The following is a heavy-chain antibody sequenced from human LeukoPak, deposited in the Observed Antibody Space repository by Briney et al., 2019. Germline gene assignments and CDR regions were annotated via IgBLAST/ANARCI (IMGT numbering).Heavy chain of an antibody. CDR1: GGSFSGYY. CDR2: IYYSGST. J-gene: IGHJ6*04. Sequence: PSETLSLTCAVYGGSFSGYYWSWIRQPPGKGLEWIGYIYYSGSTNYNPSLKSRVTISVDMSKNQFSLKLSSVNAADTAVYYCARLNGGWYVGWYYYGMDVWGKGATVTVSS. D-gene: IGHD6-19*01. V-gene: IGHV4-59*01. CDR3: ARLNGGWYVGWYYYGMDV.